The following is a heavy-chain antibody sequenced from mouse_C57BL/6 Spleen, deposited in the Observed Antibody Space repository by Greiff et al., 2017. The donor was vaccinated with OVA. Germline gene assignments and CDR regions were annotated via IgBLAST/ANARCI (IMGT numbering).Heavy chain of an antibody. Sequence: VQLQQSGAELVMPGASVKLSCKASGYTFTSYWMHWVKQRPGQGLEWIGEIDPSDSYTNYNQKFKGKSTLTVDKSSSTAYMQLSSLTSEDSAVYYCARKATTVVGMDYWGQGTSVTVSS. CDR3: ARKATTVVGMDY. CDR2: IDPSDSYT. CDR1: GYTFTSYW. V-gene: IGHV1-69*01. D-gene: IGHD1-1*01. J-gene: IGHJ4*01.